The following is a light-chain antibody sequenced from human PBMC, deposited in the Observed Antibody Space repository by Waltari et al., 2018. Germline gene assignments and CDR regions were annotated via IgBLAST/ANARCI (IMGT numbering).Light chain of an antibody. V-gene: IGLV2-23*02. J-gene: IGLJ1*01. CDR1: NSDVGNYNL. CDR3: CSYAGSGTYV. Sequence: QSALTQPASVSGTPGQSITVSCTGTNSDVGNYNLVSWYQHPPGEAPKLMICEVIKRPAGVSNRFSGSKSCNTASLTISGLQAEDEADYFCCSYAGSGTYVFGTGTKVTVL. CDR2: EVI.